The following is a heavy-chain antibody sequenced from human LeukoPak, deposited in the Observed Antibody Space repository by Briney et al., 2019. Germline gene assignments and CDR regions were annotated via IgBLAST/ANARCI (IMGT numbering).Heavy chain of an antibody. V-gene: IGHV4-59*01. CDR3: AKDHMGITIFGVVKSSDAFDI. Sequence: SETLSLTCTVSGGSISSYYWSWIRQPPGKGLEWIGYIYYSGSTNYNPSLKSRVTISVDTSKNQFSLKLSSVTAADTAVYYCAKDHMGITIFGVVKSSDAFDIWGQGTMVTVSS. CDR1: GGSISSYY. CDR2: IYYSGST. J-gene: IGHJ3*02. D-gene: IGHD3-3*01.